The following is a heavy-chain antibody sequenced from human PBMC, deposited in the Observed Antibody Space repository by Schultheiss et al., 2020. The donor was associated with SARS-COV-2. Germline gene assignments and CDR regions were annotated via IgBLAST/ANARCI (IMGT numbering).Heavy chain of an antibody. CDR3: ARLDDYDILTGFRYYYYGMDV. V-gene: IGHV3-30*12. J-gene: IGHJ6*02. Sequence: GGSLRLSCAASGFTFSSYGMHWVRQAPGKGLEWVAVISYDGSNKYYADSVKGRFTISRDNSKNTLYLQMNSLRAEDTAVYYCARLDDYDILTGFRYYYYGMDVWGQGTTVTVSS. CDR1: GFTFSSYG. CDR2: ISYDGSNK. D-gene: IGHD3-9*01.